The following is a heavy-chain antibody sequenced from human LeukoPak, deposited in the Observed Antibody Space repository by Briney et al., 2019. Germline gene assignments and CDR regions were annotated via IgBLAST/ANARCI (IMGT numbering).Heavy chain of an antibody. CDR2: INSDGSST. J-gene: IGHJ4*02. CDR3: ARDYYGRLDY. CDR1: GFSFSDFS. D-gene: IGHD1-26*01. V-gene: IGHV3-74*01. Sequence: TGGSLRLSCAASGFSFSDFSMHWVRQGPGKGLVWVSRINSDGSSTTYADSVKGRFTISRDNAKNTLYLQMNSLRAEDTAVYYCARDYYGRLDYWGQGTLVTVSS.